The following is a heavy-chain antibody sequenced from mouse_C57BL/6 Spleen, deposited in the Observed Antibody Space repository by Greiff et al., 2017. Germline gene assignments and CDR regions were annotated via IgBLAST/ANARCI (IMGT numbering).Heavy chain of an antibody. CDR2: IYPRDGSN. J-gene: IGHJ3*01. V-gene: IGHV1-85*01. CDR1: GYTFTSYD. D-gene: IGHD3-2*02. CDR3: ARTAQASRFAY. Sequence: QVQLQQSGPELVKPGASVKLSCKASGYTFTSYDINWVKQRPGQGREWIGRIYPRDGSNKYNEKFKGKATFTVDTSSSTAYMELHSLTSEDSAVYFCARTAQASRFAYWGQGTLVTVSA.